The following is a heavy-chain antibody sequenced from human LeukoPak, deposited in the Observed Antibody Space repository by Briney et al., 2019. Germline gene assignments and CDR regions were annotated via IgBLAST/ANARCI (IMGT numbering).Heavy chain of an antibody. CDR1: GFTFSSYA. D-gene: IGHD4-17*01. Sequence: GGSLRLSCAASGFTFSSYAMSWVRQAPGKGLEWVSAISGSGGSTYYADSVKGRFTISRDNSKNTLYLQMNSLRAEDTAVYCCAKDPDYGDYVSYFDYWGQGTLVTVSS. V-gene: IGHV3-23*01. CDR2: ISGSGGST. CDR3: AKDPDYGDYVSYFDY. J-gene: IGHJ4*02.